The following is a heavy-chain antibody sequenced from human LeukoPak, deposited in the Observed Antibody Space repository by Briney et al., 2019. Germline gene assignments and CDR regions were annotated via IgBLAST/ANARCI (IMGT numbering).Heavy chain of an antibody. CDR3: ARDKDSSDYGDYFQPGGR. J-gene: IGHJ4*02. V-gene: IGHV3-23*01. CDR1: GFTFSSYA. D-gene: IGHD4-17*01. CDR2: ISGSGGST. Sequence: GGSLRLSCAASGFTFSSYAMSWVRQAPGKGLEWVSAISGSGGSTYYADSVKGRFTISRDNSKNTLYLQMNSLRAEDTAVYYCARDKDSSDYGDYFQPGGRWGQGTLITVSS.